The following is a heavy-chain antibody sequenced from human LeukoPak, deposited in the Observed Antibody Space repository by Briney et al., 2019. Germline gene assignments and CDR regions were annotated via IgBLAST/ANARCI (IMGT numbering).Heavy chain of an antibody. CDR3: LLIILGGSSQH. CDR1: EFTFNNYW. J-gene: IGHJ1*01. D-gene: IGHD3-3*01. V-gene: IGHV3-74*01. Sequence: GGSPRLSCAASEFTFNNYWMHWVRQAPGKGLVWVSRIKNDGKITTYADSVKGRFTTSRDNAKNTFYLQMSSLRVEDTAVYYCLLIILGGSSQHWGQGTLVTVSS. CDR2: IKNDGKIT.